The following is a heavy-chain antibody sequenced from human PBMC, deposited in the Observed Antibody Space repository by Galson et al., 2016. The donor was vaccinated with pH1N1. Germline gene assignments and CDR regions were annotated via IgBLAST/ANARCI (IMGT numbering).Heavy chain of an antibody. Sequence: QSGAEVKKSGESLKISCEASGYTFTDYWIGWVRQTPGTGLEWIGIIYPRDSDTRYRPSFQGHVTFSADESISSAYLPWSSLKASDSGIYYCAREDPSCFYSRWGQGTLVTVSS. V-gene: IGHV5-51*01. CDR2: IYPRDSDT. CDR3: AREDPSCFYSR. J-gene: IGHJ4*02. CDR1: GYTFTDYW. D-gene: IGHD3-22*01.